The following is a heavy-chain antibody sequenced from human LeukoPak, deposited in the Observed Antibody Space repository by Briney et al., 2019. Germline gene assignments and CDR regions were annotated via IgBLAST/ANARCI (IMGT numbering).Heavy chain of an antibody. CDR1: GGSISSNY. Sequence: SETLSLTCTVSGGSISSNYWSWIRQPAGRGLEWIGRVYPGESSEYNPSLRSRVTMSVDTSKNQFSLKVNSVTAADTAVYYCARVERGGLDYWGQGTLVTVSS. J-gene: IGHJ4*02. CDR3: ARVERGGLDY. V-gene: IGHV4-4*07. CDR2: VYPGESS. D-gene: IGHD3-10*01.